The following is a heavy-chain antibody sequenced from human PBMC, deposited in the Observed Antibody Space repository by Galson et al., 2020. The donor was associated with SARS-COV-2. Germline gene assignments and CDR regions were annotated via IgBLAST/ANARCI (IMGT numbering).Heavy chain of an antibody. CDR3: ARVYDIVVEPAAKGYNWFDP. CDR2: IYPGDSDT. CDR1: GYSFTSYW. D-gene: IGHD2-2*01. Sequence: GESLKISCKGSGYSFTSYWIGWVRQMPGKGLEWMGIIYPGDSDTRYSPSFQGQVTISADKSISTAYLQWSSLKASDTAMYYCARVYDIVVEPAAKGYNWFDPGGQGTLVTVSS. J-gene: IGHJ5*02. V-gene: IGHV5-51*01.